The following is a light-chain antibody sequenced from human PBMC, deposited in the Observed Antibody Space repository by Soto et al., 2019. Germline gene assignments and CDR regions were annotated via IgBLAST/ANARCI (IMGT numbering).Light chain of an antibody. V-gene: IGKV3-15*01. CDR1: HSVNSH. J-gene: IGKJ5*01. Sequence: MMMTQSPATLSVSRGERVTLSFRTSHSVNSHVAWYQQKPGQAPRLLLYGSSTRDTGIPVRFSGSGFGTEFTLTISSLQSEDFAVYYCQQYKNWPLFGQGTRLEI. CDR3: QQYKNWPL. CDR2: GSS.